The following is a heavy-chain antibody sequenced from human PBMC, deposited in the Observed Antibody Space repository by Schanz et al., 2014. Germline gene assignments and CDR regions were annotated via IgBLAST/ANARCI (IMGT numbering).Heavy chain of an antibody. D-gene: IGHD5-12*01. V-gene: IGHV1-2*06. CDR3: AREMLDIVATMDDDAFDI. J-gene: IGHJ3*02. CDR1: GYTFTNYY. CDR2: ISPNSGDT. Sequence: QVQLVQSGAEVKKPGASVKLSCKASGYTFTNYYIHWVRQAPGQGLEWMGRISPNSGDTHSAQKFQGRVTMTWDRSISTANMELSRLRSDDTAVYYCAREMLDIVATMDDDAFDIWGQGTMVTVSS.